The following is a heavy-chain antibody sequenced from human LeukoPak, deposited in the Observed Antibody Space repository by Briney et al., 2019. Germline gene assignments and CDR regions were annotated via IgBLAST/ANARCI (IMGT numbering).Heavy chain of an antibody. CDR1: GFTFSSYW. V-gene: IGHV3-7*01. J-gene: IGHJ4*02. CDR3: ARLEGVTMVRGVTPWYFDY. Sequence: PGGSLRLSCAASGFTFSSYWMSWVRQAPGKGLEWVANIKQDGSEKYYVDSVKGRFTISRDNAKNSLYLQMNSLRAEDTAVYYCARLEGVTMVRGVTPWYFDYWGQGTLVTVSS. D-gene: IGHD3-10*01. CDR2: IKQDGSEK.